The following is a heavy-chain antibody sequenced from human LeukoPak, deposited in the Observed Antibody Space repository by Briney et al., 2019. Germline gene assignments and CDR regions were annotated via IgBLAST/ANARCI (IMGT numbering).Heavy chain of an antibody. J-gene: IGHJ3*02. CDR2: IIPIFGTA. CDR1: GFTFSSYA. CDR3: ARDDNSGWYPGKYRAFDI. V-gene: IGHV1-69*05. D-gene: IGHD6-19*01. Sequence: PGGSLRLSCAASGFTFSSYAISWVRQAPGQGLEWMGGIIPIFGTANYAQKFQGRVTITTDESTSTAYMELSSLRSEDTAVYYCARDDNSGWYPGKYRAFDIWGQGTMVTVSS.